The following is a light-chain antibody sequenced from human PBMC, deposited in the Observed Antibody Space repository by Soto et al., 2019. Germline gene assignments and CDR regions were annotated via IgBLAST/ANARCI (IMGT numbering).Light chain of an antibody. CDR2: SNN. Sequence: QSVLTQPPSASGTPGRRVSTSGSGGSSNIGTNTVNWYQQFPGTPPKLLIYSNNQRPSGVPDRFSGSKFGTSASLAISGLQSEDEADYYCAAWDDSLNGVIFGGGTKLTVL. CDR3: AAWDDSLNGVI. J-gene: IGLJ2*01. V-gene: IGLV1-44*01. CDR1: SSNIGTNT.